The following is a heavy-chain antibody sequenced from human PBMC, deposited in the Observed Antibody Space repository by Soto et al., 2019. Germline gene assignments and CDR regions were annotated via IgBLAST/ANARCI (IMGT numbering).Heavy chain of an antibody. CDR2: INHSGST. Sequence: PSETLSLTCAVYGGSFSGYYGSWIRQPPGKGLEWIGEINHSGSTNYNPSLKSRVTISVDTSKNQFSLKLSSVTAADTAVYYCAKVGFPYSYGYLFYYWGQGTLVTVSS. CDR1: GGSFSGYY. J-gene: IGHJ4*02. CDR3: AKVGFPYSYGYLFYY. V-gene: IGHV4-34*01. D-gene: IGHD5-18*01.